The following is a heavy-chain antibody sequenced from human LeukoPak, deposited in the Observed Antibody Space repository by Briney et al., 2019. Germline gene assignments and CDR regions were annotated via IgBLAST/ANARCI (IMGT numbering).Heavy chain of an antibody. CDR3: EILYRTNY. J-gene: IGHJ4*02. V-gene: IGHV3-23*01. CDR1: GFTFSSYA. CDR2: ISNSGGFT. Sequence: GGSLRLSCAASGFTFSSYAMTWVRQAPGKGLEWVSGISNSGGFTYYADSVKGRLNISRDNSKNTLYLQMNSLRAEDTALYYCEILYRTNYWGQGTLVTVSS. D-gene: IGHD2-8*01.